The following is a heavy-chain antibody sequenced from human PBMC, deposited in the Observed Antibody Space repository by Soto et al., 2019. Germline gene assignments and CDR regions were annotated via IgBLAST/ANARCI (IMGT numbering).Heavy chain of an antibody. V-gene: IGHV1-69*13. D-gene: IGHD3-22*01. CDR2: IIPIFGTA. CDR1: GGTFSSYA. Sequence: ASVKVSCKASGGTFSSYAISWVRQAPGQGLEWMGGIIPIFGTANYAQKFQGRVTITADESTSTAYMELSSLRSEDTAVYYCARNYYDSSGCFDYWGQGTLVTVSS. J-gene: IGHJ4*02. CDR3: ARNYYDSSGCFDY.